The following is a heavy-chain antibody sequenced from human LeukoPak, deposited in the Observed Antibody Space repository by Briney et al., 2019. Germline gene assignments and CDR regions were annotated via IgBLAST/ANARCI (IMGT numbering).Heavy chain of an antibody. V-gene: IGHV4-34*01. CDR3: ARVNRVTAIQELDY. D-gene: IGHD2-21*02. Sequence: SETLSLTCAVYGGSFSGYYWSWIRQPPGKGLEWIGEINHSGSTNYNPSLKSRVTISVDTSKNQFSLKLSSVTAADTAVYYCARVNRVTAIQELDYWGQGTLVTVSS. CDR2: INHSGST. CDR1: GGSFSGYY. J-gene: IGHJ4*02.